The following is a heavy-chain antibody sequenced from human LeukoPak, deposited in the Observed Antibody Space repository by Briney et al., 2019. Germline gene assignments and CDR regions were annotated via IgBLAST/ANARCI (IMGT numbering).Heavy chain of an antibody. CDR2: INNSGST. CDR3: ARGVPKSYYDFWSGSGTLDNYFDY. V-gene: IGHV4-34*01. Sequence: AGSLTLSCAASGFTFRSYSMSWIRHPPRQGMGWDGVINNSGSTNYNPTPKSQVTISVETSKNQFSLKLSSVTAADTAVYYCARGVPKSYYDFWSGSGTLDNYFDYWGQGTLVTVSS. J-gene: IGHJ4*02. CDR1: GFTFRSYS. D-gene: IGHD3-3*01.